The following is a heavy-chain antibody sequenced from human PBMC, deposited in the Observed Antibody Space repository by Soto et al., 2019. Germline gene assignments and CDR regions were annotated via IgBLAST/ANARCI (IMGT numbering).Heavy chain of an antibody. CDR2: ISSSSSTI. V-gene: IGHV3-48*02. CDR1: GFTFSSYS. J-gene: IGHJ6*02. D-gene: IGHD6-13*01. Sequence: PGGSLRLSCAASGFTFSSYSMNWVRQAPGKGLEWVSYISSSSSTIYYADSVKGRFTISRDNTKNSLYLQMNSLRDEDTAVYYCAAMMDSSSAGAIGMDVWGQGTTVTVSS. CDR3: AAMMDSSSAGAIGMDV.